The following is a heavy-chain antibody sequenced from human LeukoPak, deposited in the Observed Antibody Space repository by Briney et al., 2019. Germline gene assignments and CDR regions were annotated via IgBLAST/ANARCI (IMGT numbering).Heavy chain of an antibody. Sequence: SETLSLTCAVYGGSFSGYYWSWIRQPPGKGLEWIGEINHSGGTNYNPSLKSRVTISVDTSKNQFSLKLSSVTAADTAVYYCARVVGGYNDKEYYFDYWGQGTLVTVSS. CDR2: INHSGGT. CDR3: ARVVGGYNDKEYYFDY. V-gene: IGHV4-34*01. D-gene: IGHD5-24*01. J-gene: IGHJ4*02. CDR1: GGSFSGYY.